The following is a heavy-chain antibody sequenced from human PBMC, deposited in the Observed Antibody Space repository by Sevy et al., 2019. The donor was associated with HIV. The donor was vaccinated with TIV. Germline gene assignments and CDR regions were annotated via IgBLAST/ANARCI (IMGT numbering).Heavy chain of an antibody. CDR1: GYTFTGYY. CDR3: ARDAAIAAQGELDP. Sequence: ASVKVSCKASGYTFTGYYMHWVRQAPRQGLEWMGWINPSSGATKYAQKFQGRVTMTRDTSISTAYMELSRLISDDMAVYYCARDAAIAAQGELDPWGQGTLVTVSS. V-gene: IGHV1-2*02. CDR2: INPSSGAT. J-gene: IGHJ5*02. D-gene: IGHD6-25*01.